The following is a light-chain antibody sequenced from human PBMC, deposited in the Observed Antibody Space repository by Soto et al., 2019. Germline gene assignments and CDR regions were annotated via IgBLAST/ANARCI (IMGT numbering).Light chain of an antibody. CDR3: QQYNNWPPWT. Sequence: EVVMTQSPATLSVSPGERATLSCRASQSVSSSLAWYQQKPGQAPRLLIYGASTRATGIPARFSGSGSGTEFTLIISSLQSEDFAVYYCQQYNNWPPWTFGQGTRVVSK. V-gene: IGKV3-15*01. J-gene: IGKJ1*01. CDR2: GAS. CDR1: QSVSSS.